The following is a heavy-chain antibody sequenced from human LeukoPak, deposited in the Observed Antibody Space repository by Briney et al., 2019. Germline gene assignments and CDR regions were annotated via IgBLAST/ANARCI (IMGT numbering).Heavy chain of an antibody. Sequence: GGSLRLSCAASGFTFSSYAMSWVRQAPGKGLEWVSAISGSGGSTYYAASVKGRFTISRDNSKNTPYLQMNSLRAEDTAVYYCAKDSGQQQLVPQDYWGQGTLVTVSS. D-gene: IGHD6-13*01. CDR2: ISGSGGST. CDR3: AKDSGQQQLVPQDY. J-gene: IGHJ4*02. CDR1: GFTFSSYA. V-gene: IGHV3-23*01.